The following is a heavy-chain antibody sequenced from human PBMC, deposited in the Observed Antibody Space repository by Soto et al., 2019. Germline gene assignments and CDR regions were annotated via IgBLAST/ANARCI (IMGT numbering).Heavy chain of an antibody. D-gene: IGHD2-2*01. V-gene: IGHV3-74*01. CDR2: INMDGSST. CDR3: ARGPRGLYHHDY. Sequence: EVQLVESGGGLVQPGGSLRLSCAASGFTFSGDWMHWVRQAAGKGLVWVSRINMDGSSTNYADAVKGQFPISRDNAKNTLYLQMNSLRVDDTAVYYCARGPRGLYHHDYWGQGALVTVSS. CDR1: GFTFSGDW. J-gene: IGHJ4*02.